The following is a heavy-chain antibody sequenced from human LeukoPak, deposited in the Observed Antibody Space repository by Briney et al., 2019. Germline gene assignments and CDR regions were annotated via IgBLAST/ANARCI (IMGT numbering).Heavy chain of an antibody. D-gene: IGHD6-6*01. CDR3: AGDSGSSSDIDY. CDR1: GFTFSSYS. CDR2: ISSSSSYI. V-gene: IGHV3-21*01. J-gene: IGHJ4*02. Sequence: PGGSLRLSCAASGFTFSSYSMNWIRQAPGKGLEWVSSISSSSSYIYYADSVKGRFTISRDNAKNSLYLQMNSQRTEDTAVHYCAGDSGSSSDIDYWGQGTLVTVSS.